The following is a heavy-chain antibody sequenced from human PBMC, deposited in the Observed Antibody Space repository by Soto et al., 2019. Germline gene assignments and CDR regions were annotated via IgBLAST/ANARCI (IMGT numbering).Heavy chain of an antibody. CDR2: IYGSGGDI. CDR3: AKDKGGRYCSRTSCLYSFDY. Sequence: GSLRLSCAAPGITFSSYAMGWVRQAPGEGVGGGSVIYGSGGDISHADSVKGRFTISRDNSKNTLYLEMNSLRAEDTAVYYCAKDKGGRYCSRTSCLYSFDYWGQGTLVTVSS. J-gene: IGHJ4*02. V-gene: IGHV3-23*01. CDR1: GITFSSYA. D-gene: IGHD2-2*01.